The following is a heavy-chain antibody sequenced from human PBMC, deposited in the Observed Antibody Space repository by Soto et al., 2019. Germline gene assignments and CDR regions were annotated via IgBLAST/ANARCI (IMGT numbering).Heavy chain of an antibody. CDR2: IIPIPGTA. CDR3: ARSQGSSTSLEIYYYYYYGMDV. J-gene: IGHJ6*02. Sequence: QVQLVQSGAEVKKPGSSVKVSCKASGGTFGSYAISWVRQAPGQGLEWMGGIIPIPGTANYAQKFQGRVTTAAGESTSTDYMELSSLRSEDTAVYYCARSQGSSTSLEIYYYYYYGMDVWGQGTTVTVSS. CDR1: GGTFGSYA. D-gene: IGHD2-2*01. V-gene: IGHV1-69*01.